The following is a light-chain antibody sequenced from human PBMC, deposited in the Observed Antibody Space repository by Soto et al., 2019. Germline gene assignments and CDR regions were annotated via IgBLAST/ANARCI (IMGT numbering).Light chain of an antibody. CDR1: QSISNH. Sequence: DIQMTQSPSSLSASVEDRVIITCRASQSISNHLNWYQQKPGKAPKLLIFAASSLQSGVPSRFSGAGSGTDFTLTISSLQPEDFATYYCQQTSRTPKTFGQGTKVDIK. J-gene: IGKJ1*01. CDR3: QQTSRTPKT. CDR2: AAS. V-gene: IGKV1-39*01.